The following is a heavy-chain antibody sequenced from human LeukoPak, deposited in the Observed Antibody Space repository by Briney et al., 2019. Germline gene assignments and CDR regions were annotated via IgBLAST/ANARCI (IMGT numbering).Heavy chain of an antibody. CDR2: IYTSGSN. V-gene: IGHV4-4*07. CDR1: GGSISSYY. D-gene: IGHD4-23*01. CDR3: AREVADYGGYYYYHYMDV. J-gene: IGHJ6*03. Sequence: PSETLSLTCTVSGGSISSYYWSWIRQPAGKGLEWIGRIYTSGSNNYNPSLKSRVTMSVDTSKNQFSLKLSSVAAADTGTYYCAREVADYGGYYYYHYMDVWGKGTTVTISS.